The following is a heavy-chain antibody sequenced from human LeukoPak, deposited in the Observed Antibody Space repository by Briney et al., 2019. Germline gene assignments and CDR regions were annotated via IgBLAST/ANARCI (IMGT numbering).Heavy chain of an antibody. V-gene: IGHV1-24*01. CDR3: ATSSGGLYYGGNSFDY. J-gene: IGHJ4*02. Sequence: ASVKVSCKVSGYTLTELSMHWVRQAPGKGLEWLGGFDPEDGETIYAQKFQGRVTMTEDTSTDTAYMELSSLRSEDTAVYYCATSSGGLYYGGNSFDYWGQGTLVTVSS. CDR2: FDPEDGET. D-gene: IGHD4-23*01. CDR1: GYTLTELS.